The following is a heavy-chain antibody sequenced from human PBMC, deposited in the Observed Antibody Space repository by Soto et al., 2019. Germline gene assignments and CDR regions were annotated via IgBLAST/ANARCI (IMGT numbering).Heavy chain of an antibody. J-gene: IGHJ4*02. CDR1: GFTFSRYW. Sequence: EVPLVESGGGLVQPGGSLRLSCAASGFTFSRYWMSWVRQAPGKGLEWVANIKEDGSEKYYMDSVKGRFTISRDNAKNSLYLQMNSLRAEDTAVYYCARWGGGFDCWGQGTLVTVSS. CDR2: IKEDGSEK. V-gene: IGHV3-7*01. CDR3: ARWGGGFDC. D-gene: IGHD3-10*01.